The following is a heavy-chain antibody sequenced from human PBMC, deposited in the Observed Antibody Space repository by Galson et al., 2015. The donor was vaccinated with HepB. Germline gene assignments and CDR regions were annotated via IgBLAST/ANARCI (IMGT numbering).Heavy chain of an antibody. V-gene: IGHV3-21*01. J-gene: IGHJ4*02. D-gene: IGHD5-12*01. CDR3: ARGDIVGPSHPFFFEY. CDR1: GFTFSSYS. CDR2: ISSGSTYI. Sequence: SLRLSCAASGFTFSSYSMNWVRQAPGKGLEWVSSISSGSTYIYYADSVKGRFTVSRDNAKNSLYLQMNSLRAEDTAVYYCARGDIVGPSHPFFFEYWGQGTLVTVSS.